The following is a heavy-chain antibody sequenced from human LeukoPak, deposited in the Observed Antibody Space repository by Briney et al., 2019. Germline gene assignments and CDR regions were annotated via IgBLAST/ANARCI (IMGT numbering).Heavy chain of an antibody. V-gene: IGHV3-48*04. CDR1: GFTFSSYW. Sequence: PGGSLRLSCAASGFTFSSYWMSWVRQAPGEGLEWVSYISSSGSTIYYADSVKGRFTISRDNAKNSLYLQMNSLRAEDTAVYYCAITIDVRGVITPLGYWGQGTLVTVSS. CDR2: ISSSGSTI. CDR3: AITIDVRGVITPLGY. J-gene: IGHJ4*02. D-gene: IGHD3-10*02.